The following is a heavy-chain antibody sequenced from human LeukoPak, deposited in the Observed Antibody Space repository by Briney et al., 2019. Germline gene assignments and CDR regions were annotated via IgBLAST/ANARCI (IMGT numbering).Heavy chain of an antibody. J-gene: IGHJ6*02. Sequence: PSETLSLTCTVSGGSISSGSYYWSWIRQPAGKGLEWIGRIYTSGSTNHNPSLKSRVTISVDTSKNQFSLKLSSVTAADTAVYYCARWTVDPPSKVVSYGMDVWGQGTTVTVSS. CDR2: IYTSGST. D-gene: IGHD2-2*01. CDR3: ARWTVDPPSKVVSYGMDV. CDR1: GGSISSGSYY. V-gene: IGHV4-61*02.